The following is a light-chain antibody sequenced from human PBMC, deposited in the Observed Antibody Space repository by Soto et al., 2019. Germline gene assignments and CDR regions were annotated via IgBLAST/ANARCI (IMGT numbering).Light chain of an antibody. CDR1: SSDVGAYSY. Sequence: QSVLTQPPSASGSPGQSVTISCTGTSSDVGAYSYVSWYQQHPGKAPKLMIYEVSTRPSGVPDRFSGSKSGNTASLTVSGLQAEDEADYYCSSYAGSNNFVVFGGGTKLTVL. CDR2: EVS. J-gene: IGLJ2*01. CDR3: SSYAGSNNFVV. V-gene: IGLV2-8*01.